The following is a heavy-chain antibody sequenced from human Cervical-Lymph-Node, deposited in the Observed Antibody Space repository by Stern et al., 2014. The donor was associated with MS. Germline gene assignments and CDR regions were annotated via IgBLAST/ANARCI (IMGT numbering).Heavy chain of an antibody. V-gene: IGHV1-46*01. CDR1: GYTFTSYY. CDR2: INPSGGST. J-gene: IGHJ4*02. Sequence: QMQLVQSGAEVKKPGASVKVSCKASGYTFTSYYIHWVRQAPGQGLEWMGIINPSGGSTSYAQKFQGRVTLTRDTSTSTVYMELNSLRSEDTAVYYCAREHTAMGFGYWGQGTLVTVSS. CDR3: AREHTAMGFGY. D-gene: IGHD5-18*01.